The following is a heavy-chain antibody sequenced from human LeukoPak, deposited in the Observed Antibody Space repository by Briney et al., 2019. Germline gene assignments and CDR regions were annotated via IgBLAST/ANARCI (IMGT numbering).Heavy chain of an antibody. V-gene: IGHV4-34*01. Sequence: SETLSLTCTVSGGSISSYYRSWIRQPPGKGLEWIGEINHSGSTNYNPSLKSRVTISVDTSKNQFSLKLSSVTAADAAVYYCARGANRAFDYWGQGTLVTVSS. J-gene: IGHJ4*02. CDR1: GGSISSYY. CDR2: INHSGST. CDR3: ARGANRAFDY. D-gene: IGHD2-8*01.